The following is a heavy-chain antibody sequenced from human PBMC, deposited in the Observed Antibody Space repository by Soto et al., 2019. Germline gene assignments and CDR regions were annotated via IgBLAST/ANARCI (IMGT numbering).Heavy chain of an antibody. CDR2: ISYDGSIK. D-gene: IGHD3-22*01. CDR1: GFTFSSYA. CDR3: ARGYYYDSSGYYSPFDAFDI. V-gene: IGHV3-30-3*01. J-gene: IGHJ3*02. Sequence: GGSLRLSCAASGFTFSSYAMHWVRQAPGKGLEWVAVISYDGSIKYYAVSVKGRFTISRDNSKNTLYLQMNSLRAEDTAVYYCARGYYYDSSGYYSPFDAFDIWGQGTMVTVSS.